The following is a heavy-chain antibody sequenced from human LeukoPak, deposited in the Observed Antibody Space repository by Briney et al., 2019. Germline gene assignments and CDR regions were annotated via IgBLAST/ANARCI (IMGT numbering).Heavy chain of an antibody. CDR1: GGTFSSYA. Sequence: SVKVSCKASGGTFSSYAISWVRQAPGQGLEWMGGIIPIFGTADYAQKFQGRVTITADESTSTAYMELSSLRSEDTAVYYCASSYGYGNWFDPWGQGTLVTVSS. CDR2: IIPIFGTA. V-gene: IGHV1-69*01. D-gene: IGHD5-18*01. CDR3: ASSYGYGNWFDP. J-gene: IGHJ5*02.